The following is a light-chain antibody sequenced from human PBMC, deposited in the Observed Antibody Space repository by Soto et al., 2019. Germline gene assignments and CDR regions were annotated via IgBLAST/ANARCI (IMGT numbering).Light chain of an antibody. V-gene: IGLV2-8*01. CDR2: DVI. CDR3: SSYGGSSNLV. Sequence: QSALTQPPSASGSPGQSVTISCTGTSRDIGGYDFVSWYQHHPGKAPELLIFDVIKRPSGVPDRFSGSKSGNTASLTVPGLQTDDEADYYCSSYGGSSNLVFGGGTKLTVL. J-gene: IGLJ2*01. CDR1: SRDIGGYDF.